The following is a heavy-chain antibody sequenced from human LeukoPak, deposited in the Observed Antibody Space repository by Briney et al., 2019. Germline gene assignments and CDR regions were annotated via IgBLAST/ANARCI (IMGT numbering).Heavy chain of an antibody. CDR3: AGSAGGALDF. CDR2: IYGGGNT. CDR1: GFSVNRIF. D-gene: IGHD1-26*01. J-gene: IGHJ4*02. Sequence: GGSLRLSCAVSGFSVNRIFWTWVRQAPGKGLEWVSVIYGGGNTYYADSVKGRFTISTDNSKNTLCLQMNNLRVEDAALYYCAGSAGGALDFWGQGALVTVSS. V-gene: IGHV3-66*01.